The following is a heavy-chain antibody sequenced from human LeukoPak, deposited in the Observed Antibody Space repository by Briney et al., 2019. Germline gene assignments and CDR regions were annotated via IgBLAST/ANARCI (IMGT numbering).Heavy chain of an antibody. J-gene: IGHJ4*02. Sequence: SETLSLTCTVSGGSISSYYWSWIRQPPGKGLEWIGYIHYSGSTNYNPSLKSRVTISVDTSKNQFSLKLSSVTAADTAVYYCAKRAHDDFWSGYYFDYWGQGTLVTVSS. CDR2: IHYSGST. V-gene: IGHV4-59*08. CDR1: GGSISSYY. D-gene: IGHD3-3*01. CDR3: AKRAHDDFWSGYYFDY.